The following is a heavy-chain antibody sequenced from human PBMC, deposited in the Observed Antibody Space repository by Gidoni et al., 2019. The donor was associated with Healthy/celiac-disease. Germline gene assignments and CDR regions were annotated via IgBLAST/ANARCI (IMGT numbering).Heavy chain of an antibody. CDR3: ARVSIKSSGWFY. CDR2: INAGNGNT. D-gene: IGHD6-19*01. V-gene: IGHV1-3*01. CDR1: GYTFTSYA. Sequence: QVQLVQSGAEVKKPGASVKVSCKASGYTFTSYAMPWVRQAPGQRLEWMGWINAGNGNTQYSPKFQGRVTITRDTSASTAYMELSSLRSEDTAVYYCARVSIKSSGWFYWGQGTLVTVSS. J-gene: IGHJ4*02.